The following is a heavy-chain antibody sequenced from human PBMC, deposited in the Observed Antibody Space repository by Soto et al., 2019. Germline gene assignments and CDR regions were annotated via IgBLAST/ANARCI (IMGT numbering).Heavy chain of an antibody. CDR1: GFPFSSYS. CDR2: ISSSSSYI. V-gene: IGHV3-21*01. CDR3: ARDFQDPELRFLEWFHPFDGMDV. D-gene: IGHD3-3*01. J-gene: IGHJ6*02. Sequence: SGGSLRLSCATFGFPFSSYSLNRVRPAPGKGPEWVSTISSSSSYIYYADSVKGRFTISRDNAKNSLYLQMNSLRAEDTAVYYCARDFQDPELRFLEWFHPFDGMDVWGQGTTVTVSS.